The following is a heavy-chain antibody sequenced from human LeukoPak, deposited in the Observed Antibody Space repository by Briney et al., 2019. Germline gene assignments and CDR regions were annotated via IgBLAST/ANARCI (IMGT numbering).Heavy chain of an antibody. Sequence: GASVKVSCKASGYTFTGYYMHWVRQAPGQGLEWMGWINPNSGGTNYAQKFQGRVTMTRDTSISTAYMELSRLRSDDTAVYYCARVPRLRLGELSFYFDYWGQGTLVTVSS. J-gene: IGHJ4*02. CDR3: ARVPRLRLGELSFYFDY. CDR1: GYTFTGYY. V-gene: IGHV1-2*02. D-gene: IGHD3-16*02. CDR2: INPNSGGT.